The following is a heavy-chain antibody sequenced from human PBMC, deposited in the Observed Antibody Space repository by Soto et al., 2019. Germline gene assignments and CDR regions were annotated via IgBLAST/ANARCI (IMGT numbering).Heavy chain of an antibody. D-gene: IGHD1-1*01. CDR2: MYYSGTS. V-gene: IGHV4-39*01. Sequence: QLQLQESGPGLVKPSETLSLTCTVSGGSISDDTYYWGWIRQPPGKGLEWIGSMYYSGTSSYNPSIKSRVSMYVDTSKTQLSLRLTSVTAADTAVYYCARLPCHSPNCGQLDPWGQGTLVTVSS. J-gene: IGHJ5*02. CDR3: ARLPCHSPNCGQLDP. CDR1: GGSISDDTYY.